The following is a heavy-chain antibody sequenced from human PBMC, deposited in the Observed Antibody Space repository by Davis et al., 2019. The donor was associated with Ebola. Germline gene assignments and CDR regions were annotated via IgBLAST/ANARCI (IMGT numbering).Heavy chain of an antibody. Sequence: GESLKISCAASGLIFNNYWMSWIRQAPGKGPEWVAIIKEDGGEKYYVDSVKGRFTISRDNSKNALYLQMNSLRAEDTAVYYCAKFIYDFWSGCLDYWGQGTLVTVSS. CDR2: IKEDGGEK. V-gene: IGHV3-7*03. CDR3: AKFIYDFWSGCLDY. J-gene: IGHJ4*02. CDR1: GLIFNNYW. D-gene: IGHD3-3*01.